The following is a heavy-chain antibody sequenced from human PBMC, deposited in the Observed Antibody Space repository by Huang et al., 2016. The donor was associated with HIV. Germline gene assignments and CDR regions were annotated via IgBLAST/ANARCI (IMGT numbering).Heavy chain of an antibody. CDR2: IDYSGST. V-gene: IGHV4-39*01. J-gene: IGHJ4*02. CDR3: ARHRDDVDTTLVTFLFDS. CDR1: GGSVRNSNYF. Sequence: QLQESGPGLVKPSETLSLTCSVSGGSVRNSNYFWGGIRQPPGKGVEWIGTIDYSGSTFYKLSRKSRVTISVDEAKNQCSLKLTSVTAADTAIYFCARHRDDVDTTLVTFLFDSWGQGALVTVSS. D-gene: IGHD5-18*01.